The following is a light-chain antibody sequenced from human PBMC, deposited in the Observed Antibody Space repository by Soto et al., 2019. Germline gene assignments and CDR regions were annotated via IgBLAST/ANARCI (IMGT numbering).Light chain of an antibody. Sequence: QSVLTQPPSASGTPGQRVTISCSGSSSNIGSNNVNWYQQLPGRAPKFLIYKNNQRPSGVPYRFSGSKSGTSASLAISGLQSEDEDDYYCAAWDDSLNGLLFGGGTKLTVL. CDR1: SSNIGSNN. V-gene: IGLV1-44*01. CDR3: AAWDDSLNGLL. J-gene: IGLJ2*01. CDR2: KNN.